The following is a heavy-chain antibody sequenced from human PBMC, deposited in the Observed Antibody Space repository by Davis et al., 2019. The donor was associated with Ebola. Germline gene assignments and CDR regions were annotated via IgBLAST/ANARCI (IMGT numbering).Heavy chain of an antibody. V-gene: IGHV5-10-1*01. J-gene: IGHJ4*02. CDR2: IDPSDSYT. Sequence: KVSCKGSGYSFTSYWISWVRQMPGKGLEWMGRIDPSDSYTNYSPSFQGHVTISADKSISTAYLQWSSLKASDTAMYYCARLAVAGTSYFDYWGQGTLVTVSS. D-gene: IGHD6-19*01. CDR3: ARLAVAGTSYFDY. CDR1: GYSFTSYW.